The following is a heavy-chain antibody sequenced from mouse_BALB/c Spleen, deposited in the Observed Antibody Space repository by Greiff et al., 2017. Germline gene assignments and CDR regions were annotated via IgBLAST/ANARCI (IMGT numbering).Heavy chain of an antibody. D-gene: IGHD3-2*01. CDR2: ISSGSSTI. CDR1: GFTFRSFG. CDR3: SRGMTARATAY. J-gene: IGHJ3*01. V-gene: IGHV5-17*02. Sequence: EVQLVESGGGLVQPGGSRELSCAASGFTFRSFGMHWVRPAPEKGLEWVAYISSGSSTIYYADTVKGRFTISRDNPKNTLFLQMTSRRSEDTAMYYCSRGMTARATAYWGQGTLVTVSA.